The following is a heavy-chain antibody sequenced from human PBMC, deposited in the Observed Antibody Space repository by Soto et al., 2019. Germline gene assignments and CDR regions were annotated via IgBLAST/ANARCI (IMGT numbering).Heavy chain of an antibody. CDR1: GGSVSNRNYC. CDR2: IYDSGRT. Sequence: SQTLCLTCTVSGGSVSNRNYCWSWIRQPPGQGLEWIGYIYDSGRTNYNPSLESRVTISVDTSKNHFSLNLSSVTAADTAVYYCATPTVTTFVWGQGTLVTVSS. J-gene: IGHJ4*02. CDR3: ATPTVTTFV. V-gene: IGHV4-61*03. D-gene: IGHD4-17*01.